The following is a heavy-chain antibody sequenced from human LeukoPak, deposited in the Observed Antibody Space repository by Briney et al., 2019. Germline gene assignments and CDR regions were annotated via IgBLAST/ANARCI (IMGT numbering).Heavy chain of an antibody. V-gene: IGHV3-74*01. CDR3: ARASLRYFLPGAFDI. Sequence: GGSLRLSCAASGFTFSNYWMHWVRQAPGKGLVWVSRINSDGSSTSYADSVKGRFTISRDNAKNTLYLQMNSLRAEDTAVYYCARASLRYFLPGAFDIWGQGTMVTVSS. CDR1: GFTFSNYW. J-gene: IGHJ3*02. CDR2: INSDGSST. D-gene: IGHD3-9*01.